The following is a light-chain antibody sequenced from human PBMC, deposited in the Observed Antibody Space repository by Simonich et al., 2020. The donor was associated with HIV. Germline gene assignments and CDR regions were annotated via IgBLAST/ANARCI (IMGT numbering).Light chain of an antibody. Sequence: SYELTQPPSVSVSPGQTARITCSGDALPKQYAYWYPQKPGQAPVLVIYKDSERPSGIPERFSGSSSGTTVTLTISGVQAEDEADYCCQSADSSGTYPRVFGGGTKLTVL. CDR2: KDS. CDR1: ALPKQY. CDR3: QSADSSGTYPRV. J-gene: IGLJ2*01. V-gene: IGLV3-25*03.